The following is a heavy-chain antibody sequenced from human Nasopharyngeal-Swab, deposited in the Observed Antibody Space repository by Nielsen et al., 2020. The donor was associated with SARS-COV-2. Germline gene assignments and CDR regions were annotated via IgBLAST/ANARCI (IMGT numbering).Heavy chain of an antibody. CDR1: GFTFNNFA. Sequence: GGSLRLSCAASGFTFNNFAFHWVRQPPGRGLEWLAVISFDGFHRYYADSVQGRFRISRDNSENTVSLQMNSLRSEDTAVYYCIRGRHLAAPGTGALDIWGQGTMVTVSS. CDR2: ISFDGFHR. D-gene: IGHD6-6*01. V-gene: IGHV3-30-3*01. CDR3: IRGRHLAAPGTGALDI. J-gene: IGHJ3*02.